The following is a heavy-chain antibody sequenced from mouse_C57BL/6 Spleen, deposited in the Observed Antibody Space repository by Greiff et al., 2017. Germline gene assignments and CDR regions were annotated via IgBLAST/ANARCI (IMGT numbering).Heavy chain of an antibody. CDR1: GYSFTDYN. V-gene: IGHV1-39*01. J-gene: IGHJ1*03. D-gene: IGHD2-12*01. Sequence: VQLQQSGPELVKPGASVKISCKASGYSFTDYNMNWVKQSNGKSLEWIGVINPNYGTTSYNQKFKGKAPLTVDQSSSTAYMQLNRPTSEEFAVYDSARSDYRRYFDVWGTGTTVTVSS. CDR2: INPNYGTT. CDR3: ARSDYRRYFDV.